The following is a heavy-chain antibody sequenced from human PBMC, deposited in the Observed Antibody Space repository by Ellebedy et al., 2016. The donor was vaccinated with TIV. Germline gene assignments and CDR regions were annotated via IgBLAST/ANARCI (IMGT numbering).Heavy chain of an antibody. J-gene: IGHJ4*02. V-gene: IGHV3-23*01. CDR2: VGTNGGGS. Sequence: GESLKISCAASGFIFGSHAMSWVRQAPGTVLESVSSVGTNGGGSYYADSLKGRFTIFRESSKNSLYLQMSSLRVEDTALYYCTKSAGALDYWGQGTRVTVSS. CDR3: TKSAGALDY. CDR1: GFIFGSHA. D-gene: IGHD2-8*02.